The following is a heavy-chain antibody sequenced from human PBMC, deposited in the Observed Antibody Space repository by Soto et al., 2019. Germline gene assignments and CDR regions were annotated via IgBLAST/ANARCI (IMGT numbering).Heavy chain of an antibody. CDR2: ISFDGNNK. V-gene: IGHV3-30*03. D-gene: IGHD3-22*01. J-gene: IGHJ4*02. CDR1: GFRFSDYG. Sequence: QVQLVQTGGGAVLPGRSLSLSCAASGFRFSDYGMHWVRQAPGKGLEWVAVISFDGNNKYYGDSVKGRFTISRDNSKNTLYLQMEGLRVEDTAVYYCARGGRSGSSGYYNPSFDYWGQGTLVSVSS. CDR3: ARGGRSGSSGYYNPSFDY.